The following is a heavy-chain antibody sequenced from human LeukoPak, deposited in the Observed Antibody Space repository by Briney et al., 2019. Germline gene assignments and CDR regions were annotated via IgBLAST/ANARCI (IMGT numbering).Heavy chain of an antibody. CDR1: GGTFSSYA. J-gene: IGHJ4*02. CDR2: IIPIFGTA. D-gene: IGHD1-26*01. Sequence: SVKVSCKASGGTFSSYAISWVRQAPGQGLEWMGGIIPIFGTANYAQKFQGRVTITADESTSTAYMELSSLRSEDTAVYYCAGQGIVGATPFDYWGQGTLVTASS. CDR3: AGQGIVGATPFDY. V-gene: IGHV1-69*13.